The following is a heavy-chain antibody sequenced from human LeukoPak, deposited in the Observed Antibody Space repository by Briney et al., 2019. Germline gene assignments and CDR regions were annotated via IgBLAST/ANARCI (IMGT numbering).Heavy chain of an antibody. CDR1: GFTVSSNS. J-gene: IGHJ4*02. CDR2: IYSDNT. D-gene: IGHD4/OR15-4a*01. V-gene: IGHV3-53*01. Sequence: GGSLRLSCAASGFTVSSNSMSWVRQVPGKGLEWVSFIYSDNTHYSDSVKGRFTISRDNSKNTLYLQMNSLRAEDTAVYYCARRAGAYSHPYDYWGQGTLVTVSS. CDR3: ARRAGAYSHPYDY.